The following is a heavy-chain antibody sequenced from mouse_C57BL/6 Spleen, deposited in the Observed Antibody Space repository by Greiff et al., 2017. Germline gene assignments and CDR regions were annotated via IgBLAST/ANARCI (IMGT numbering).Heavy chain of an antibody. CDR1: GYTFTSYW. D-gene: IGHD2-4*01. V-gene: IGHV1-50*01. CDR3: ARRGSIGLRHYYAMDY. J-gene: IGHJ4*01. CDR2: IDPSDSYT. Sequence: QVQLQQPGAELVKPGASVKLSCKASGYTFTSYWMQWVKQRPGQGLEWIGEIDPSDSYTNYNQKFKGKATLTVDTSSSTAYMQLSSLTSEDSAVYDCARRGSIGLRHYYAMDYWGQGTSVTVSS.